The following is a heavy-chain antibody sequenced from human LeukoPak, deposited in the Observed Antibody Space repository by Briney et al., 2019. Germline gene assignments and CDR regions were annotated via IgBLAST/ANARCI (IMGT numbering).Heavy chain of an antibody. Sequence: GGSLRLSCAASGFTFSSYSMNWVRQAPGKGLEWVSYISSSSSTIYYADSVKGRLTISRDNAKNSLYLQMNSLRAEDTAVYYCAKITSYDFWSGKQSFDYWGQGTLVTVSS. CDR2: ISSSSSTI. CDR3: AKITSYDFWSGKQSFDY. V-gene: IGHV3-48*01. D-gene: IGHD3-3*01. CDR1: GFTFSSYS. J-gene: IGHJ4*02.